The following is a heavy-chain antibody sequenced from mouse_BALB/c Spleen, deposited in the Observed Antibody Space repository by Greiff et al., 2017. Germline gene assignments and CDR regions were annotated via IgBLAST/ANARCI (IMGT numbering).Heavy chain of an antibody. J-gene: IGHJ3*01. V-gene: IGHV5-6-5*01. CDR2: ISSGGST. CDR1: GFTFSSYA. D-gene: IGHD1-1*01. CDR3: ARDYYGSSLAWFAY. Sequence: EVQGVESGGGLVKPGGSLKLSCAASGFTFSSYAMSWVRQTPEKRLEWVASISSGGSTYYPDSVKGRFTISRDNARNILYLQMSSLRSEDTAMYYCARDYYGSSLAWFAYWGQGTLVTVSA.